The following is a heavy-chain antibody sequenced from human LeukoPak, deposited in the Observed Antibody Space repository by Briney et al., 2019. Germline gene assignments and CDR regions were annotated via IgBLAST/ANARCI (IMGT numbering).Heavy chain of an antibody. V-gene: IGHV4-4*07. CDR1: GGSFSSYY. CDR3: ARDLGGSWRPGHGYYYYMDV. J-gene: IGHJ6*03. Sequence: SETLSLTCAVYGGSFSSYYWSWIRQPAGKGLEWIGRIYTSGSTNYNPSLKSRVTMSVDTSKNQFSLKLSSVTAADTAVYYCARDLGGSWRPGHGYYYYMDVWGKGTTVTISS. CDR2: IYTSGST. D-gene: IGHD6-13*01.